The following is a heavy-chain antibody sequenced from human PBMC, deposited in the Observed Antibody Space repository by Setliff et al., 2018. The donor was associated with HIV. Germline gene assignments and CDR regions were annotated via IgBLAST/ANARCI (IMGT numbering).Heavy chain of an antibody. D-gene: IGHD2-2*01. Sequence: SETLSLTCAVYGGSFSGFYWTFIRQSPGKGLEWIGEVTHSGTTTYDPSLKSRITISVDTSKNQFSLKLSSVTAADTAMYYCARGRVVVDNYYYYGIDVWGQGTTVTVSS. J-gene: IGHJ6*02. CDR1: GGSFSGFY. CDR2: VTHSGTT. V-gene: IGHV4-34*01. CDR3: ARGRVVVDNYYYYGIDV.